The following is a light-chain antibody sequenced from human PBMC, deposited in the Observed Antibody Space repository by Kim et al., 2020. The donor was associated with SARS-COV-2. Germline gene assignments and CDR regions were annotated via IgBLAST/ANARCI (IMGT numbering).Light chain of an antibody. J-gene: IGLJ2*01. Sequence: SVSPGQTASITCSGDKLGDKYACWHQQKPGQSPVLVIYQDSKRPSGIPERFSGSNSGNTATLTISGTQAMDEADYYCQAWDSSTVVFGGGTQLTVL. CDR1: KLGDKY. CDR3: QAWDSSTVV. CDR2: QDS. V-gene: IGLV3-1*01.